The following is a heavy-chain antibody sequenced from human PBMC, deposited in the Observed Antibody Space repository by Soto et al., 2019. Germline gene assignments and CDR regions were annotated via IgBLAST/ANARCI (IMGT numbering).Heavy chain of an antibody. V-gene: IGHV4-59*08. J-gene: IGHJ4*02. CDR3: ARGRYYDSSGYYGY. CDR1: GDSISSYY. D-gene: IGHD3-22*01. Sequence: SETLSLTCAVSGDSISSYYCMWIRQPPGKGLESIGYLYYGRSANYNPSLKSRVTISVDTSKNQFSLKLSSVAAADTAVYYCARGRYYDSSGYYGYWGQGTLVTVSS. CDR2: LYYGRSA.